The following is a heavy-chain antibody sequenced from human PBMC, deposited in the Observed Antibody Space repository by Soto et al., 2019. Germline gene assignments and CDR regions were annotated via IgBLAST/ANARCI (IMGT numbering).Heavy chain of an antibody. J-gene: IGHJ4*02. CDR3: AKEASDFWSGYTKPLDY. D-gene: IGHD3-3*01. V-gene: IGHV3-23*01. CDR1: GFTFSSYA. CDR2: ISGSGGGT. Sequence: EVQLLESGGGLVQPGGSLRLSCAASGFTFSSYAMSWVRQAPGKGLEWVSVISGSGGGTYYADSVKGRFTISRDNSKNTLYLQMNSPRAEDTAVYYCAKEASDFWSGYTKPLDYWGQGTLVTVSS.